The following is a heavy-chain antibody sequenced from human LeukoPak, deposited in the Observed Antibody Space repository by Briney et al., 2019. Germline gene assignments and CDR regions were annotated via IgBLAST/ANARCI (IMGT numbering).Heavy chain of an antibody. Sequence: SETLSLTCTVSGGSISSYYCSWIRQPAGKGLERIGRIYTSGSTNYNPSLKSRVTMSVDTSKNQFSLKLTSVTAADTAVYYCARDYYDSSGHLWWFDPWGQGTLVTVSS. CDR2: IYTSGST. CDR3: ARDYYDSSGHLWWFDP. CDR1: GGSISSYY. V-gene: IGHV4-4*07. J-gene: IGHJ5*02. D-gene: IGHD3-22*01.